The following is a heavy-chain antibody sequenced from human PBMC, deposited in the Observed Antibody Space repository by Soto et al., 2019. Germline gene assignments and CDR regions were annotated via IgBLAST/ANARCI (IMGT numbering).Heavy chain of an antibody. Sequence: ASVKVACKVSGYTLTELSMHWVLQAPGKGHEWMGGFDPEDGETIYAQKFQGRVTMTEDTTTDTAYMELSSLRSEDTAVYYCAADYYNNLAYWGQGTLVTVSS. J-gene: IGHJ4*02. CDR3: AADYYNNLAY. V-gene: IGHV1-24*01. CDR1: GYTLTELS. D-gene: IGHD3-22*01. CDR2: FDPEDGET.